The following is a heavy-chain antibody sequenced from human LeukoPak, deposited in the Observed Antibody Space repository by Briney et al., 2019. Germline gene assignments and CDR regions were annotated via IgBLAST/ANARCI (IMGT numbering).Heavy chain of an antibody. V-gene: IGHV1-2*02. D-gene: IGHD3-22*01. CDR1: GYTFTGYY. CDR3: ARLYDSSGYYKDY. J-gene: IGHJ4*02. Sequence: ASVKVSCKASGYTFTGYYMHWVRQAPGQGLEWMGWINPNSGGTNYAQKFQGRVTMTRDTSISTAYMELSRLRSDDTAVYYCARLYDSSGYYKDYRGQGTLVTVSS. CDR2: INPNSGGT.